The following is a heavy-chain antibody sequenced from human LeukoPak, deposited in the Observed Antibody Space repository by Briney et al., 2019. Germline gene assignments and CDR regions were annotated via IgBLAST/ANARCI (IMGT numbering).Heavy chain of an antibody. Sequence: SETLSLTCIVSGGSIRSYYWSWIRQPPGKGLEWIGYIYYSGSTNYNPSLKSRVTISVDTSKRQFSLKLSSVTAADTAVYYCAKYGGVRALDYWGQGTLVTVSS. J-gene: IGHJ4*02. V-gene: IGHV4-59*01. CDR3: AKYGGVRALDY. CDR1: GGSIRSYY. D-gene: IGHD3-10*01. CDR2: IYYSGST.